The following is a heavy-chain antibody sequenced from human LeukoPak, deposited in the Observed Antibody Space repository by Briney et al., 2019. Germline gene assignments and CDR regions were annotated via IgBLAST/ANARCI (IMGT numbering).Heavy chain of an antibody. D-gene: IGHD3-10*01. CDR2: INNSGVT. J-gene: IGHJ5*02. V-gene: IGHV4-34*01. CDR3: ARGGTTRYYGSGTSP. CDR1: NGSFSGYY. Sequence: KPSETLSLTCAVHNGSFSGYYWTWIRQAPGKGLEWIGEINNSGVTYYNPSLKSRVTISRDTSKIQFSLQLKSLSVADTAVYYCARGGTTRYYGSGTSPWGQGTLVIVSS.